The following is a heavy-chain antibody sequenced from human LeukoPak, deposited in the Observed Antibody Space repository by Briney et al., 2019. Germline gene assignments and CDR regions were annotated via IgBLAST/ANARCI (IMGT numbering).Heavy chain of an antibody. Sequence: GGSLRLSCAASGFTFSNSAMSWVRQAPGKGLEWASSVSGSGGSTYCADSVKGRFTISRDNSKNTLYLQVNSLRAEDTAVYYCARADTSGYIYYFDYWGQGTLVTVSS. CDR1: GFTFSNSA. D-gene: IGHD3-22*01. CDR3: ARADTSGYIYYFDY. J-gene: IGHJ4*02. V-gene: IGHV3-23*01. CDR2: VSGSGGST.